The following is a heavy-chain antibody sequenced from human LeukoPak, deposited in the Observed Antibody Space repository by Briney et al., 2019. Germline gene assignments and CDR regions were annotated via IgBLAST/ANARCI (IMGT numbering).Heavy chain of an antibody. Sequence: GGSLRLSCAASGFTFSSYGMHWVRQAPGKGLEWVAVISYDGSNKYYADSVKGRFTISRDNSKNTLYLQMNSLRAEDTAVYYCAEDLGSTPFDIWGQGTMVTVSS. CDR2: ISYDGSNK. J-gene: IGHJ3*02. V-gene: IGHV3-30*18. CDR3: AEDLGSTPFDI. CDR1: GFTFSSYG. D-gene: IGHD1-26*01.